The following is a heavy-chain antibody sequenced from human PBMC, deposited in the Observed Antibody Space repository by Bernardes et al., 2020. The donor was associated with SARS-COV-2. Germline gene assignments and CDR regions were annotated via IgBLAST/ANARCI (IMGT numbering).Heavy chain of an antibody. D-gene: IGHD5-12*01. V-gene: IGHV4-39*01. CDR1: GGSISSSSYY. CDR3: ASGPDLATINYFDY. J-gene: IGHJ4*02. Sequence: SETLSLTCTVSGGSISSSSYYWGWIRQPPGKGLEWTGSIYYSGSTYYNPSLRSRVTISVDTSKNQFSLKLSSVTAADTAVYYCASGPDLATINYFDYWGQGTLVTVSS. CDR2: IYYSGST.